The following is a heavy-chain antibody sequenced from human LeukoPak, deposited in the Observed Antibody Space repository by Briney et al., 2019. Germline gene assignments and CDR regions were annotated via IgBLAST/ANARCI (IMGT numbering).Heavy chain of an antibody. V-gene: IGHV3-30-3*01. Sequence: SLRLSCAASGFTFSSYAIHWVRQAPGKGLEWVAFISYDGSNKYYADSVKGRFTISRDNSKNTLYLQMNSLRADDTAVYYCARDALSAGRTFDIWGQGTMVTVSS. D-gene: IGHD6-19*01. CDR1: GFTFSSYA. CDR2: ISYDGSNK. CDR3: ARDALSAGRTFDI. J-gene: IGHJ3*02.